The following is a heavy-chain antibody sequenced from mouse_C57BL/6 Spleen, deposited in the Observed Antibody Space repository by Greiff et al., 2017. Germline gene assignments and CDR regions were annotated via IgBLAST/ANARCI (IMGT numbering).Heavy chain of an antibody. CDR3: ARDYYGLDY. J-gene: IGHJ2*01. D-gene: IGHD1-1*01. Sequence: DVHLVESGGGLVKPGGSLKLSCAASGFTFSDYGMHWVRQAPEKGLEWVAYISSGSSTIYYADTVKGRFTISRDNAKNTLFLQMTSLRSEDTAVYYCARDYYGLDYWGQGTTLTVSS. V-gene: IGHV5-17*01. CDR2: ISSGSSTI. CDR1: GFTFSDYG.